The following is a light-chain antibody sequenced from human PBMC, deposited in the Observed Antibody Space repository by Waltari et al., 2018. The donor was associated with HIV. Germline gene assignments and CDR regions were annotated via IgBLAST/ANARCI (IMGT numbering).Light chain of an antibody. CDR3: MQALEIPLT. V-gene: IGKV2-28*01. CDR2: LAS. Sequence: DIVMTQPPFFLPVSPGEPASISCSSSQSLLHNNGYNYLNWYMQRPGQSPQLLIYLASHRASGVPDRFSGSGSGTDVTLHIKKVEADDVGLYFCMQALEIPLTFGGGTKVEIK. CDR1: QSLLHNNGYNY. J-gene: IGKJ4*01.